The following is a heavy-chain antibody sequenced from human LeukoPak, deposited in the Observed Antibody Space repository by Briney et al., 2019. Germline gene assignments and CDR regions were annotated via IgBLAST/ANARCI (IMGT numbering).Heavy chain of an antibody. CDR1: GFTSSSYA. CDR2: ISGSSTTT. D-gene: IGHD1-26*01. Sequence: PGGSLRLSCAASGFTSSSYAMAWVRQAPGKGLEWVSTISGSSTTTYYADSVKGRFTISRDNAKNSLYLQMNSLRAEDTAVYYCAREWVRYSGSYAPYYFDYWGQGTLVTVSS. V-gene: IGHV3-21*01. J-gene: IGHJ4*02. CDR3: AREWVRYSGSYAPYYFDY.